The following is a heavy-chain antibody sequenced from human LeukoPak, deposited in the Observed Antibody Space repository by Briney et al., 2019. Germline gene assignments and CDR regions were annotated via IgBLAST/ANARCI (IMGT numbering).Heavy chain of an antibody. Sequence: GGSLRLSCAASGFTFSSYAMSWVSQAPGEGLEWVSAISGSGGSTHYADSVKGRFTICRDNSKNTLYLQMNSLRAEDTAEYYCAKFPQWLRTKYFDYWGQGTLVTVSS. CDR2: ISGSGGST. CDR3: AKFPQWLRTKYFDY. CDR1: GFTFSSYA. V-gene: IGHV3-23*01. J-gene: IGHJ4*02. D-gene: IGHD5-12*01.